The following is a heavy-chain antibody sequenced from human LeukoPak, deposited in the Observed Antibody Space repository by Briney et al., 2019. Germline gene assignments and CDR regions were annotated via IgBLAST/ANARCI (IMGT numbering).Heavy chain of an antibody. CDR1: GFTVSTKY. D-gene: IGHD1-1*01. Sequence: GGSLRLSCAASGFTVSTKYMNWVRQAPGKGLEWVSGISLSGGLTYYADSVKGRFTISRDNSKNTLYLQMNSLRAEDTAVYYCVRDSWERRWGTLYSFDYWGQGNLVSVSS. J-gene: IGHJ4*02. CDR3: VRDSWERRWGTLYSFDY. V-gene: IGHV3-23*01. CDR2: ISLSGGLT.